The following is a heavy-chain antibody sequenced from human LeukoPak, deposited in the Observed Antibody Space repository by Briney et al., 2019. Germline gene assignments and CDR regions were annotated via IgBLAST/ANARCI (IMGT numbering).Heavy chain of an antibody. V-gene: IGHV3-23*01. D-gene: IGHD1-7*01. CDR3: AKRRTGTFFFDY. CDR1: GFTFSTYS. Sequence: PWGSLRLSCAASGFTFSTYSMSWVRRAPGKGLEWVSTITSGGSTFCTDSVKGRFTISRDTSKNTVYLQMNSLRAEDTAVYYCAKRRTGTFFFDYWGQGTLVTVSS. CDR2: ITSGGST. J-gene: IGHJ4*02.